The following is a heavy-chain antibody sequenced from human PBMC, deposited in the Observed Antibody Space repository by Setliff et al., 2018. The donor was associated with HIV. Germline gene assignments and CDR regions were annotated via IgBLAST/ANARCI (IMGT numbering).Heavy chain of an antibody. D-gene: IGHD1-7*01. CDR2: VDYSGDT. CDR3: TRGPGGTVPKPLEAFDV. CDR1: GATIHYHY. V-gene: IGHV4-59*11. Sequence: KPSETLSLTCTVSGATIHYHYWSWIQQPPGKGLEWIGYVDYSGDTEYNPSLQSRATISRDPSKSQVSLTLNSATAADTAVYYCTRGPGGTVPKPLEAFDVWGRGAVVTVSS. J-gene: IGHJ3*01.